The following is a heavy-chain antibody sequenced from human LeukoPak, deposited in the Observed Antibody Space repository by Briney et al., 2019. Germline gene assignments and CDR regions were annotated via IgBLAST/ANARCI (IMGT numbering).Heavy chain of an antibody. CDR2: ISGSGGST. CDR3: AKVEVAGPFDY. J-gene: IGHJ4*02. D-gene: IGHD6-19*01. V-gene: IGHV3-23*01. CDR1: GFTFSSYA. Sequence: GGSLRLSCAASGFTFSSYAMSRVRQAPVKGLEWVSAISGSGGSTYYADSVKGRFTISRDNSKNTLYLQMNSLRAEDTAVYYCAKVEVAGPFDYWGQGTLVTVSS.